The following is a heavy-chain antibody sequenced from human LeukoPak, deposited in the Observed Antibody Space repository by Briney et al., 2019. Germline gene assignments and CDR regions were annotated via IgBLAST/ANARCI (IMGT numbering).Heavy chain of an antibody. CDR2: ISGSGGST. Sequence: PGGSLRLSCAASGFTFSSYAMSWVRQAPGKGLEWVSAISGSGGSTYYADSVKGRFTISRDNSKNTLYLQMNSLRAEDTAVYYCAKIAPVIVVVPAGFDYWGQGTLVTVSS. CDR1: GFTFSSYA. J-gene: IGHJ4*02. D-gene: IGHD2-2*01. CDR3: AKIAPVIVVVPAGFDY. V-gene: IGHV3-23*01.